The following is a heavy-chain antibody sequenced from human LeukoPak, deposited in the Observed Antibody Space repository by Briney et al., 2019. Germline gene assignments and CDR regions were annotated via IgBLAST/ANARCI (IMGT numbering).Heavy chain of an antibody. V-gene: IGHV1-2*02. CDR2: INPNSGGT. CDR1: GYTFTGYY. CDR3: ARGYYDSSGYYYVDPPHSEYYFDY. Sequence: ASVKVSCKASGYTFTGYYMHWVRQAPGQGLEWMGWINPNSGGTNYAQKFQGRVTMTRDTSISTAYMELSRLRSDDTAVYYCARGYYDSSGYYYVDPPHSEYYFDYWGQGTLVTVSS. D-gene: IGHD3-22*01. J-gene: IGHJ4*02.